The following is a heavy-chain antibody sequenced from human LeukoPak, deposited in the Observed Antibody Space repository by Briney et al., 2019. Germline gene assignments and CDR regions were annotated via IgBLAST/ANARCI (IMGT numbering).Heavy chain of an antibody. CDR3: AKDIRGNPWYYGMDV. D-gene: IGHD4-4*01. CDR1: GFTFDDYA. Sequence: SLRLSCAASGFTFDDYAMHWVRQAPGKGLEWVSGISWNSGSIGYADSVKGRFTISRDNAKNSLYLQMNSLRPEDTALYYCAKDIRGNPWYYGMDVWGQGTTVTVSS. J-gene: IGHJ6*02. V-gene: IGHV3-9*01. CDR2: ISWNSGSI.